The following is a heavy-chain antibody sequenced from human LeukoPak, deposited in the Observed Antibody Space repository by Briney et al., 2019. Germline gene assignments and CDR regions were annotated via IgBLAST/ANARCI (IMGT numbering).Heavy chain of an antibody. Sequence: SETLSLTCTVSGGSISSYYWSWIRQPAGKGLEWIGRIYTSGSTNYNPSLKSRVTMSVDTSKNQFSLKLSSVTAADTAVYYCARTPLMESYYYYMDVWGKGTTVSVSS. CDR2: IYTSGST. CDR1: GGSISSYY. CDR3: ARTPLMESYYYYMDV. V-gene: IGHV4-4*07. J-gene: IGHJ6*03. D-gene: IGHD2-8*01.